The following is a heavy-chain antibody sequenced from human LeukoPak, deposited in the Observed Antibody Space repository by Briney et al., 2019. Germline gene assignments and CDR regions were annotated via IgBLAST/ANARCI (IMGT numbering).Heavy chain of an antibody. V-gene: IGHV4-59*01. D-gene: IGHD6-13*01. J-gene: IGHJ6*02. CDR1: GGSISSYY. Sequence: SETLSLTCTVSGGSISSYYWSWIRQPPGKGLEWIGYIYYSGSTNYNPSLKSRVTISVDTSKNQFSLKLSSVTAADTAVYYCAREWGRSWYKGHYYGMDVWGQGTTVTVSS. CDR2: IYYSGST. CDR3: AREWGRSWYKGHYYGMDV.